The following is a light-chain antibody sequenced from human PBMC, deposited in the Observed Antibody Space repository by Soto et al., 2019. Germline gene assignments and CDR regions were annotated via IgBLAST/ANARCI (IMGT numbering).Light chain of an antibody. CDR2: DAS. V-gene: IGKV3-11*01. CDR3: QQRSNRPYT. CDR1: QSVSSY. Sequence: EIVLTQSPATLSLSPGERATLSCRASQSVSSYLAWYQQKPGQAPRLLIYDASNRATGIPARFSGSGSGTDFTLTISSLEPADFAVYYCQQRSNRPYTFGQGTKLEIK. J-gene: IGKJ2*01.